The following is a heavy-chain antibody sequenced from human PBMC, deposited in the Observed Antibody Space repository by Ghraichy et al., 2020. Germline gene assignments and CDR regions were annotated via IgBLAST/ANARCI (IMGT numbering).Heavy chain of an antibody. D-gene: IGHD5-18*01. J-gene: IGHJ4*02. V-gene: IGHV1-8*01. CDR2: MNPNSGNT. Sequence: ASVKVSCKASGYTFSSYDINWVRQATGQGLEWMGWMNPNSGNTGYSQKFQGRVTMTRNTSISTAYMELSSLRSEDTAVYYCARGKLGTAMVTLGSVGYWGQGTLVTVSS. CDR3: ARGKLGTAMVTLGSVGY. CDR1: GYTFSSYD.